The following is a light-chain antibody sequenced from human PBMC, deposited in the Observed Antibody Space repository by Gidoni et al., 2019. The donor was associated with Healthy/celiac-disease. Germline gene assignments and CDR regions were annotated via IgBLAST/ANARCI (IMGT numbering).Light chain of an antibody. CDR2: DAS. CDR3: QQRST. CDR1: KSVSSY. J-gene: IGKJ3*01. Sequence: EIVLPQSPATLSLSPGERATLSCRASKSVSSYLAWYQQKPGQSPRLLIYDASNRATGIPARFSGSGSGTDFTLTISSRGPEDFAVYYCQQRSTFGPGTKVDIK. V-gene: IGKV3-11*01.